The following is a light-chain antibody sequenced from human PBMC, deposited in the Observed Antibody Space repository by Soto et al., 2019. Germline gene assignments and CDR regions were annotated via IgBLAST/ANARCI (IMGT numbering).Light chain of an antibody. CDR1: QGISSY. V-gene: IGKV1-8*01. Sequence: AIRMTQSPSSLSASTGDRVTITCRASQGISSYLAWYQQKPGKAPKLLIYAASTLQSWVPSRFSGSGSGTHFTLNLSCLQSEDFATYYCQQYYSYSTFGQGTKVEIK. J-gene: IGKJ1*01. CDR2: AAS. CDR3: QQYYSYST.